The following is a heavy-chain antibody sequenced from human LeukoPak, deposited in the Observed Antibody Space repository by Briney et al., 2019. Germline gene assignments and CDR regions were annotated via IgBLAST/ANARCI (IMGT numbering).Heavy chain of an antibody. CDR2: INHSGST. CDR1: GGSFSGYY. D-gene: IGHD6-13*01. Sequence: PSETLSLTCAVYGGSFSGYYWSWIRQPPGKGLEGIGEINHSGSTNYNPSLKSRVTISVDTSKNQFSLKLSSVTAADTAVYYCARGGGIAAARFDPWGQGTLVTVSS. CDR3: ARGGGIAAARFDP. J-gene: IGHJ5*02. V-gene: IGHV4-34*01.